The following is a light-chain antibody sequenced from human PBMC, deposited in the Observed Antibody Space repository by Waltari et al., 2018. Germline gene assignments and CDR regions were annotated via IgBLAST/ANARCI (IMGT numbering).Light chain of an antibody. V-gene: IGLV2-14*01. CDR1: SSAVGGYHY. Sequence: QSALTQPASVSGSPGQSITLSCTGTSSAVGGYHYTSWYQQHPGKAPQLMIYEVSNRPSGVSNRFSGSKSGNTASLTISGLQAEDEADYYCSSYTSASTLVFATGTKVTVL. CDR3: SSYTSASTLV. CDR2: EVS. J-gene: IGLJ1*01.